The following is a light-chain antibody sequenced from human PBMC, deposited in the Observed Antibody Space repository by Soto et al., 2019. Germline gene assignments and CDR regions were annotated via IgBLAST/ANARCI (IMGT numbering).Light chain of an antibody. CDR3: QQRISSPPT. CDR2: DAS. J-gene: IGKJ5*01. V-gene: IGKV3-11*01. Sequence: IVLAQSPVTLSLSPGERATLSCRASQSISTFLAWYQQKPGQAPRLLISDASDRATGIPARFRGSGSGTDFTLTISSLEPEDFAVYYCQQRISSPPTFGQGTRLEIK. CDR1: QSISTF.